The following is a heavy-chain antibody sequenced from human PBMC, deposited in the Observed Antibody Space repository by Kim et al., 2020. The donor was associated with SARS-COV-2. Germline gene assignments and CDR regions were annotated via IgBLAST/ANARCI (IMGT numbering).Heavy chain of an antibody. V-gene: IGHV3-21*01. CDR2: ISSSSSYI. J-gene: IGHJ4*02. Sequence: GGSLRLSCAASGFTFSSYSMNWVRQAPGKGLEWVSSISSSSSYIYYADSVKGRFTISRDNAKNSLYLQMNSLRAEDTAVYYCARAVGVVPAARGYYFDYWGQGTLVTVSS. CDR1: GFTFSSYS. D-gene: IGHD2-2*01. CDR3: ARAVGVVPAARGYYFDY.